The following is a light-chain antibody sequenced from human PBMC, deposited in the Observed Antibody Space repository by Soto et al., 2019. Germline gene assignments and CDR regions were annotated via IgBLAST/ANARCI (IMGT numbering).Light chain of an antibody. Sequence: QSVLTQPPSVSAAPGQKVTISCSGSSSNIGIYFVSWYQQFPGTAPKVLIYDNNKRPSGIPDRFSGSKSGSSATLGVTGLQTGDEADYYCGTWDSSLSAVVFGGGTQLTVL. CDR2: DNN. CDR3: GTWDSSLSAVV. CDR1: SSNIGIYF. J-gene: IGLJ7*01. V-gene: IGLV1-51*01.